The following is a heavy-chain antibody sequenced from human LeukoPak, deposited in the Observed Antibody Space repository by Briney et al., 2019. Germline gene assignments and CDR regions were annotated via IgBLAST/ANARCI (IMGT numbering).Heavy chain of an antibody. Sequence: GSLRLSCAASGFTFSNAWMNWVRQAPGKGLEWVTNIKQDGSEKYYVDSVKGRFTISRDNAKNSLYLQMNSLRADDTAVYYCARDRLRLGELPILNKKNNYFDYWGQGTLVTVSS. J-gene: IGHJ4*02. CDR1: GFTFSNAW. CDR2: IKQDGSEK. D-gene: IGHD3-16*01. V-gene: IGHV3-7*01. CDR3: ARDRLRLGELPILNKKNNYFDY.